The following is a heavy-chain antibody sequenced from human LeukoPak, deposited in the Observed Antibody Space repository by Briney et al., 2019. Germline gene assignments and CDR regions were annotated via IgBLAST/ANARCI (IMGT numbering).Heavy chain of an antibody. D-gene: IGHD3-10*01. CDR2: ISANGGTK. V-gene: IGHV3-30*14. J-gene: IGHJ4*02. CDR3: ARGIGDRGVINY. CDR1: GFTFSSYA. Sequence: GGSLRLSCAASGFTFSSYAMHWVRQAPGKGLEWVAVISANGGTKYYADSVKGRFTISRDNFKNTLYLQINSLRAEDTAVYYCARGIGDRGVINYWGQGTLVTVSS.